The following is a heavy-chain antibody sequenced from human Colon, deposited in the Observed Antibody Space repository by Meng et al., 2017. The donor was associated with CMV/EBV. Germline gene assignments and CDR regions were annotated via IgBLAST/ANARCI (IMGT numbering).Heavy chain of an antibody. V-gene: IGHV3-30-3*01. D-gene: IGHD5-24*01. CDR3: ARDGGDGYNQIDY. CDR2: KSNNGSEK. J-gene: IGHJ4*02. CDR1: GFTLSRFS. Sequence: AATGFTLSRFSMDRVRKATGKGLECVGVKSNNGSEKYYAGHVKGRFTISRDNSKNTLYLEMNSLRPEDTAIYYCARDGGDGYNQIDYWGQGTLVTVSS.